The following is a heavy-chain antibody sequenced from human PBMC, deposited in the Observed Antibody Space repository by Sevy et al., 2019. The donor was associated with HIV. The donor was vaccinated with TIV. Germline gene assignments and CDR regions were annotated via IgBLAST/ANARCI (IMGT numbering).Heavy chain of an antibody. CDR2: IYSGGST. CDR3: ARDLPGSSWPYFDY. Sequence: GGSLRLSCAASGFTVSSNYMSWVRQAPGKGLEWVSDIYSGGSTYYADSVKGRFTISRDNSKNTLYLQMNSLRAEDTAVYYCARDLPGSSWPYFDYWGQGTLVTVSS. CDR1: GFTVSSNY. V-gene: IGHV3-53*01. J-gene: IGHJ4*02. D-gene: IGHD6-13*01.